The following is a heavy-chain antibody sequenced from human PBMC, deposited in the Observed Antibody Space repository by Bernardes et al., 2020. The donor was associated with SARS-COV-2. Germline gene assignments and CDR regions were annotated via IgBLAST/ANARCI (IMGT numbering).Heavy chain of an antibody. CDR2: IDTHGNTI. CDR1: GYTFHRFW. Sequence: GGSLRLSCAGSGYTFHRFWMHWVRQVPGKGLVWVSRIDTHGNTINYADSVKGRFSISRDNSRNTLYLQMNSLRDDDTAVYYRATDVGGEYSTWGQGTLVTGSS. CDR3: ATDVGGEYST. V-gene: IGHV3-74*01. J-gene: IGHJ5*02. D-gene: IGHD3-16*01.